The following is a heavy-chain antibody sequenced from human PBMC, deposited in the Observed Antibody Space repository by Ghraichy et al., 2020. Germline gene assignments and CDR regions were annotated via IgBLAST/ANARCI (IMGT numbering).Heavy chain of an antibody. CDR2: MKEDGSEK. V-gene: IGHV3-7*01. J-gene: IGHJ3*01. CDR3: ARGHFFRGLISAFDV. Sequence: GGSLRLSCAASGFTFSSYWMSWVRQTPGRGLEWVAYMKEDGSEKYYLDSVKGRFTISRDNAKNSLYLQMNSLRADDTAMYYCARGHFFRGLISAFDVWGQGTKVTVSS. CDR1: GFTFSSYW. D-gene: IGHD3-16*02.